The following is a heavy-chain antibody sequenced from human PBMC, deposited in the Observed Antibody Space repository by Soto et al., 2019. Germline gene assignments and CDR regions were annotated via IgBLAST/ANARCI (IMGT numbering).Heavy chain of an antibody. CDR1: GGSISSSNW. CDR3: ARVSGSYSYGMDV. J-gene: IGHJ6*02. CDR2: IYHSGST. Sequence: QVQLQESGPGLVKPSGTLSLTCAVSGGSISSSNWWSWVRQPPGKGLEWIGEIYHSGSTNYNPSPKRRAPXSXDXXKTQSSPTLSSVTAADTAVYYCARVSGSYSYGMDVWGQGTTVTVSS. V-gene: IGHV4-4*02. D-gene: IGHD1-26*01.